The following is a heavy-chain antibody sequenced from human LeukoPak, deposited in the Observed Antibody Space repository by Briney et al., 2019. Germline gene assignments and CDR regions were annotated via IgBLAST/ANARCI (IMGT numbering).Heavy chain of an antibody. CDR1: GFTFSSYS. CDR2: ISSSSSYI. CDR3: ARMGSSAGGMDV. J-gene: IGHJ6*02. Sequence: GGSLRLSCAASGFTFSSYSMNWVRQAPGKGLEWVSSISSSSSYIYYADSVKGRFTISRDNAKNSLYLQMNSLRAEDTAVYCCARMGSSAGGMDVWGQGTTVTVSS. V-gene: IGHV3-21*01. D-gene: IGHD6-19*01.